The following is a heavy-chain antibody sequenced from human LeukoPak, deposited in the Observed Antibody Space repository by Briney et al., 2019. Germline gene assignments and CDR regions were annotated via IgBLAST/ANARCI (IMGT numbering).Heavy chain of an antibody. Sequence: KPSETLSLTCAVYSGSFSGHYWSWIRQPPGKGLEWIGEIDHSGSTNYNPSLNSRVTISVDTSKNQFSLRLSSVTAADTAVYYCVRPVNDYGDSGRYMDVWRKGTTVTVSS. CDR3: VRPVNDYGDSGRYMDV. CDR1: SGSFSGHY. D-gene: IGHD4-17*01. J-gene: IGHJ6*03. V-gene: IGHV4-34*01. CDR2: IDHSGST.